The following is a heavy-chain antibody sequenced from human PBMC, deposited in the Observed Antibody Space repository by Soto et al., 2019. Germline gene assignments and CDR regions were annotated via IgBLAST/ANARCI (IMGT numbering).Heavy chain of an antibody. Sequence: XETLSLPCTVSGDSIISSDFYWGWVRQPPGKGLEWIGSIFYLGSSYYNPSLKSRVTMSVDTSKNQFSLRLRSVTAADTALYFCARHSLALRKNNWFEPWGQGIMVNVS. V-gene: IGHV4-39*01. J-gene: IGHJ5*02. CDR3: ARHSLALRKNNWFEP. D-gene: IGHD3-3*02. CDR1: GDSIISSDFY. CDR2: IFYLGSS.